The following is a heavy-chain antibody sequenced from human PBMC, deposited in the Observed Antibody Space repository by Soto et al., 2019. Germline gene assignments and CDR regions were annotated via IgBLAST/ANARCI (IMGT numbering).Heavy chain of an antibody. J-gene: IGHJ3*02. CDR3: TYSSSWSYDAFDI. CDR1: GFTFIGSA. Sequence: GGSLRLSCAASGFTFIGSAMHWVRQASGKGLEWVGRIRSKANSYATAYAASVKGRFTISRDDSKNTAYLQMNSLKTEDTAVYYCTYSSSWSYDAFDIWGQGTMVTVSS. V-gene: IGHV3-73*01. D-gene: IGHD6-13*01. CDR2: IRSKANSYAT.